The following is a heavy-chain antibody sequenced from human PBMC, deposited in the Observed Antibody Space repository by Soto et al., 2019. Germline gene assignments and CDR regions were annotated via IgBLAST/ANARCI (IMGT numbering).Heavy chain of an antibody. J-gene: IGHJ4*02. V-gene: IGHV1-69*12. CDR1: GGTFSTHA. CDR3: ASGIQLWLRRINNGYSG. CDR2: IIPMFGTA. D-gene: IGHD5-18*01. Sequence: QVQLVQSGAEVKKPESSVKVSCKAPGGTFSTHAISWVRQAPGQGLEWMGGIIPMFGTANYAQRFQDRVTITADEATSTVYMGLSSVRSEDTAVYLCASGIQLWLRRINNGYSGWGQGTLVTVSS.